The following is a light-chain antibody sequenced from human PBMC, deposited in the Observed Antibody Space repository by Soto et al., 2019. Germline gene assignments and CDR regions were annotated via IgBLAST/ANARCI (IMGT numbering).Light chain of an antibody. J-gene: IGLJ1*01. CDR2: GNS. V-gene: IGLV1-40*01. CDR3: QSYDSSLSAHYV. Sequence: SLLTQPPSVSGAPGQRVTLSCTGSSSNIGATYGVQWYQQLPGTAPKLLIYGNSNRPSGVPDRFSGSKSGTSASLAITGLQADDEADYYCQSYDSSLSAHYVFGTGTKVTVL. CDR1: SSNIGATYG.